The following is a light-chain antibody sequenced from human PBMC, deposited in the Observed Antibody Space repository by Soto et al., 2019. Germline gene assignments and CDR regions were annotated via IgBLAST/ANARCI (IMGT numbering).Light chain of an antibody. CDR3: GTWDSSLSAGNVV. CDR1: SSNIGNNY. V-gene: IGLV1-51*01. J-gene: IGLJ2*01. CDR2: DNN. Sequence: QSVLTQPPSVSAAPGQKVTISCSGSSSNIGNNYVSSYQQLPGTAPKLLIYDNNKRPSGIPDRFSGSKSGTSATLGITGLQTGDEADYYCGTWDSSLSAGNVVFGGGTKLTVL.